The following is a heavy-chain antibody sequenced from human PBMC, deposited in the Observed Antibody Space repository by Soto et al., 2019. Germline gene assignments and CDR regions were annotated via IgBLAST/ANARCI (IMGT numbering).Heavy chain of an antibody. J-gene: IGHJ4*02. V-gene: IGHV4-30-4*01. Sequence: QVQLQESGPGLVKPSQTLSLTCTVSGGSTSSDNYWSWIRQPPGEGLEWIGRIYYSGNTDYNPSLKSRLAISIDTSKNQFSLKLSSVTAADTAVYFCAREGGESSDGLYYFDSWGQGSLVTVSS. D-gene: IGHD3-16*01. CDR3: AREGGESSDGLYYFDS. CDR2: IYYSGNT. CDR1: GGSTSSDNY.